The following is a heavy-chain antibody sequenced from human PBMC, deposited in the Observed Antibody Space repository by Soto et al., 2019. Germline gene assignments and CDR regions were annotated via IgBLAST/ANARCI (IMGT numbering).Heavy chain of an antibody. V-gene: IGHV4-31*03. D-gene: IGHD3-22*01. J-gene: IGHJ4*02. CDR2: IYYSGST. Sequence: SETLSLTCTVSGGSISSGGYYWSWIRQHPGKGLEWIGYIYYSGSTYYNPSLKSRVTISVDTSKNQFSLKLSSVTAADTAVYYCARHYYDSSGYYDYRGQGTLVTVSS. CDR3: ARHYYDSSGYYDY. CDR1: GGSISSGGYY.